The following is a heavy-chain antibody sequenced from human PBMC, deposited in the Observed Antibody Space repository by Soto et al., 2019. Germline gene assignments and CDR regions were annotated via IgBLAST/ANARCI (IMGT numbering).Heavy chain of an antibody. CDR1: GGSISSSNYY. J-gene: IGHJ5*02. D-gene: IGHD6-19*01. CDR2: ISYSGST. CDR3: ANSALDGSLAWFDP. V-gene: IGHV4-39*01. Sequence: SETLSLTCTVSGGSISSSNYYWGWIRQSPGKGLEWIGSISYSGSTYYNPSLKSRVTISRDMSKNQFSLKLSSVTAADTTVYYCANSALDGSLAWFDPWGQGTLVTVSS.